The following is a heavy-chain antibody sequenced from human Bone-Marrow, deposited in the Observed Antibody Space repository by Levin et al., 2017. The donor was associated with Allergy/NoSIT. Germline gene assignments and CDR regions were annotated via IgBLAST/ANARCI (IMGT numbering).Heavy chain of an antibody. CDR3: ARGPGSDFWSHHGEVGWFDP. CDR1: GYTFTSYD. D-gene: IGHD3-3*01. CDR2: MNPNSGNT. Sequence: ASVKVSCKASGYTFTSYDINWVRQATGQGLEWMGWMNPNSGNTGYAQKFQGRVTMTRNTSISTAYMELSSLRSEDTAVYYCARGPGSDFWSHHGEVGWFDPWGQGTLVTVSS. V-gene: IGHV1-8*01. J-gene: IGHJ5*02.